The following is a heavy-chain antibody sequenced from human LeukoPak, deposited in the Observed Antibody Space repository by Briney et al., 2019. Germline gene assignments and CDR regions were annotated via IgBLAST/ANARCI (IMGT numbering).Heavy chain of an antibody. D-gene: IGHD2-2*01. CDR2: IKQDGSEK. V-gene: IGHV3-7*01. CDR3: ARVVVPAAIAYYYYYGMDV. Sequence: GGSLRLSCAASGFTFSSYWMSWVGQAPGKGLEWVANIKQDGSEKYYVDSVKGRFTISRDNAKNSLYLQMNSLRAEDTAVYYCARVVVPAAIAYYYYYGMDVWGQGTTVTVSS. J-gene: IGHJ6*02. CDR1: GFTFSSYW.